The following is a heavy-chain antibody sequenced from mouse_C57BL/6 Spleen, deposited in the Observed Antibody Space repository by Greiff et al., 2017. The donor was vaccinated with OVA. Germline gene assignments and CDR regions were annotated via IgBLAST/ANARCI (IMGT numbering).Heavy chain of an antibody. CDR3: ARQTAQASFAY. J-gene: IGHJ3*01. V-gene: IGHV5-9*01. CDR1: GFTFSSYT. D-gene: IGHD3-2*02. CDR2: ISGGGGNT. Sequence: EVQGVESGGGLVKPGGSLKLSCAASGFTFSSYTMSWVRQTPEKRLEWVATISGGGGNTYYPDSVKGRFTISRDNAKNTLYLQMSSLRSEDTALYYCARQTAQASFAYWGQGTLVTVSA.